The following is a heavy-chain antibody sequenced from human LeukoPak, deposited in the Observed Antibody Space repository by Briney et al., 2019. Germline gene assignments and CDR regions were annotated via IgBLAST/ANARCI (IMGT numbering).Heavy chain of an antibody. D-gene: IGHD2-2*01. J-gene: IGHJ6*03. CDR3: ARDNVVPAAMSFYYYYYMDV. CDR1: GFTVSSNY. Sequence: GGSLRLSCAASGFTVSSNYMSWVRQAPGKGLEWVSVIYSGGSTYYADSVKGRFTISRDNSKNTLYLQMNSLRAEDTAVYYCARDNVVPAAMSFYYYYYMDVWGKGTTVTVSS. V-gene: IGHV3-53*01. CDR2: IYSGGST.